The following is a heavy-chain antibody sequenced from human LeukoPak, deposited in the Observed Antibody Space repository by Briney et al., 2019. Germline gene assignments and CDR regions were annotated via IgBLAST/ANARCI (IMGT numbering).Heavy chain of an antibody. CDR2: IKQDGSET. J-gene: IGHJ6*02. D-gene: IGHD1-26*01. CDR3: ARDWGAGSYYYYAMDV. V-gene: IGHV3-7*04. CDR1: GISFSSYW. Sequence: GESLRLSCAASGISFSSYWMSWVRQAPGKGLEWVANIKQDGSETYYVDSVKGRFTIYRDNAKNSLYLQMNSLRAEDTAVYYCARDWGAGSYYYYAMDVWGQGTTVTVSS.